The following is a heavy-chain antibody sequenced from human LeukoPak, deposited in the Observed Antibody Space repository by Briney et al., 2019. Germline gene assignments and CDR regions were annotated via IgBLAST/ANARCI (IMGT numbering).Heavy chain of an antibody. CDR1: GYTFTGYY. CDR3: ARRKSSIAAAGTGIYYFDY. V-gene: IGHV1-2*04. CDR2: INPNSGGT. Sequence: GASMKVSCKASGYTFTGYYMHWVRQAPGQGLEWMGWINPNSGGTNYAQKFQGWVAMTRDTSISTAYMELSRLRSDDTAVYYCARRKSSIAAAGTGIYYFDYWGQGTLVTVSS. D-gene: IGHD6-13*01. J-gene: IGHJ4*02.